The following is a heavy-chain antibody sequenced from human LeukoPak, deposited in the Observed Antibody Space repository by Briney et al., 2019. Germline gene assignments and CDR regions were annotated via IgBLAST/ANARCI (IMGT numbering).Heavy chain of an antibody. J-gene: IGHJ4*02. V-gene: IGHV3-23*01. CDR3: AKDVRVGWAPFDC. Sequence: GGSLRLSCAASGFTFSSYAMSWIRQAPGKGLEWVSVIGGSGGSTYYADSVKGRFTISRDNSKNTLFLQMNSLRADDTAVYYCAKDVRVGWAPFDCWSQGTLVTVSS. D-gene: IGHD6-19*01. CDR1: GFTFSSYA. CDR2: IGGSGGST.